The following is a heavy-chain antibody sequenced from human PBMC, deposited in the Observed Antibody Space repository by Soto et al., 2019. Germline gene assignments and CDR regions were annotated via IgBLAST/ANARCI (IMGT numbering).Heavy chain of an antibody. V-gene: IGHV3-23*01. CDR1: GFTFSSYA. CDR3: AKERGERVRGVIITPGWFDP. Sequence: EVQLLESGGGLVQPGGSLRLSCAASGFTFSSYAMSWVRQAPGKGLEWVSAISGSGGSTYYADSVKGRFTISRDNSKNTLYLQMNSLRAEDTAVYYCAKERGERVRGVIITPGWFDPWGQGTLVTVSS. D-gene: IGHD3-10*01. J-gene: IGHJ5*02. CDR2: ISGSGGST.